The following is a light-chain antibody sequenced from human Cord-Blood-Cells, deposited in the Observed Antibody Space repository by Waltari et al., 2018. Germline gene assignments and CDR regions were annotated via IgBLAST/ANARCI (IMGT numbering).Light chain of an antibody. V-gene: IGKV3-20*01. CDR1: QSVSSSY. Sequence: EIVLTQSPGTLSLSPGERATLSCRASQSVSSSYLAWYQQKHGQAPRLFIYGASSRATGIPDRFSGSGSGTDFTLTISRLEPEDFAVYYCQQYGSSPETFGQGTKVEIK. J-gene: IGKJ1*01. CDR2: GAS. CDR3: QQYGSSPET.